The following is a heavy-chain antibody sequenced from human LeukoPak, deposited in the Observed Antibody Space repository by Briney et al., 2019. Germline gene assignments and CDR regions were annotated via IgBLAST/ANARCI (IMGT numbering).Heavy chain of an antibody. J-gene: IGHJ6*03. D-gene: IGHD3-10*01. Sequence: GGSLRLSCAASGFTFSDYYMSWIRQAPGKGLEWVSYISSSGSTIYYADSVKGRFTISRDNAKNSLYLQMNSLRAEDTAVYYCARDIMVRKFGELFVYYYYYYMDVWGKGTTVTVSS. CDR3: ARDIMVRKFGELFVYYYYYYMDV. V-gene: IGHV3-11*04. CDR2: ISSSGSTI. CDR1: GFTFSDYY.